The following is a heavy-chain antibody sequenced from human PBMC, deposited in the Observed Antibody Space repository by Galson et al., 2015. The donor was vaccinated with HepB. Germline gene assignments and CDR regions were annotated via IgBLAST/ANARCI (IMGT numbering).Heavy chain of an antibody. Sequence: SLRLCCAASGFTFSSYGMHWVRQAPGKGLEWVAVIWYDGSNKYYADSVKGRFTISRDNSKNTLYLQMNSLRAEDTAVYYCARDSFREDGSYYGSGSSYFDYWGQGTLVTVSS. CDR2: IWYDGSNK. D-gene: IGHD3-10*01. CDR1: GFTFSSYG. CDR3: ARDSFREDGSYYGSGSSYFDY. J-gene: IGHJ4*02. V-gene: IGHV3-33*01.